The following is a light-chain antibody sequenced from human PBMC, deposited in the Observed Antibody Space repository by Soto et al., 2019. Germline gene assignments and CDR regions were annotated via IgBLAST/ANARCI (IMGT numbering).Light chain of an antibody. J-gene: IGKJ4*01. V-gene: IGKV3-11*01. CDR2: GAS. CDR1: QSVSNY. CDR3: QQNYSTPLA. Sequence: EHMWKQSPATLALYPVEIATFSWRSSQSVSNYVAWYQQKPGQAPRLLIYGASSRATGIPDRFSGSGSGTDFTLTISSLQLEDFATYYCQQNYSTPLAFGGGTNVDVK.